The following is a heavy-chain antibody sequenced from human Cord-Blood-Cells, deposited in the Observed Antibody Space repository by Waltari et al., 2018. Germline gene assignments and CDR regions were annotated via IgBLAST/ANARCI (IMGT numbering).Heavy chain of an antibody. V-gene: IGHV1-2*04. Sequence: YAQKFQGWVTMTRDTSISTAYMELSRLRSDDTAVYYCARGWGSGGIDSIPWDYWGQGTLVTVSS. J-gene: IGHJ4*02. D-gene: IGHD7-27*01. CDR3: ARGWGSGGIDSIPWDY.